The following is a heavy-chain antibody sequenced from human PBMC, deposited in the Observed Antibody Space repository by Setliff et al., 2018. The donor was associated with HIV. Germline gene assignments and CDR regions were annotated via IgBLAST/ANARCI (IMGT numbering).Heavy chain of an antibody. CDR3: ARESPRSSWFYFDF. D-gene: IGHD6-13*01. Sequence: SETLSLTCAVYGGSFSDYYWTWIRQSPGKGLEWIGEINHRGSTNYNPSLKSRVTVSVDTSKNQFSLKLVSVTAADTAVYYCARESPRSSWFYFDFWGQGTLVTVSS. V-gene: IGHV4-34*01. J-gene: IGHJ4*02. CDR2: INHRGST. CDR1: GGSFSDYY.